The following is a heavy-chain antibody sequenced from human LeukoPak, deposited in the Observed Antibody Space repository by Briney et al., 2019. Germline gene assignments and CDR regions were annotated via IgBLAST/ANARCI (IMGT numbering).Heavy chain of an antibody. J-gene: IGHJ5*01. CDR3: ARGASGVDTVTPSWFDP. CDR2: INLNIGGT. V-gene: IGHV1-2*02. CDR1: GYTFTGYY. Sequence: AAVKDYCKASGYTFTGYYMHWVRQAPGQGLEWMGWINLNIGGTNYAQKFQGRVTMTRDTSISTAYIDLSRLRSDDTAVYYCARGASGVDTVTPSWFDPCGQGTLVSASS. D-gene: IGHD4-17*01.